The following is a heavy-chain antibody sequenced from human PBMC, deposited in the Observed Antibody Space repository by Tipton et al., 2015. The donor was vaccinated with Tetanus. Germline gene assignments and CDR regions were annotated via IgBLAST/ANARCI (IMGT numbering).Heavy chain of an antibody. CDR1: GASFSSGDYY. V-gene: IGHV4-61*08. CDR3: ARGTGDY. CDR2: TYYSGST. J-gene: IGHJ4*02. D-gene: IGHD1-14*01. Sequence: TLSLTCTVSGASFSSGDYYWSWIRKPPGKGLELIGYTYYSGSTGYNPSLKSRVTISVDTSKNQFSLKLSSVTAADTAVYYCARGTGDYWGQGTLVTVSS.